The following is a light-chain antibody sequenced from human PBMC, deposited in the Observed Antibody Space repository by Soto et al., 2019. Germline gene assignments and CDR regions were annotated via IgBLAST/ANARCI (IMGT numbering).Light chain of an antibody. CDR3: QSYDSSLRTSI. CDR2: DNT. Sequence: QSVLTQSPSVSGAPGQRVTISCTGSSSNIGPGYDVHWYQQLPGTAPKLLIFDNTNRPSGVPDRFSVSKSGTSVSLAITGLQAEDEADYYCQSYDSSLRTSIFGGGTKLTVL. V-gene: IGLV1-40*01. J-gene: IGLJ2*01. CDR1: SSNIGPGYD.